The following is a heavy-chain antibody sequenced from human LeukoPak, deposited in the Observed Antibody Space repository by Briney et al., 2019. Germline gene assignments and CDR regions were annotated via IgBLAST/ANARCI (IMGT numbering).Heavy chain of an antibody. D-gene: IGHD5-12*01. CDR1: GYSISSRYY. J-gene: IGHJ6*03. Sequence: SETLSLTCTVSGYSISSRYYWGWIRQPPGKGLEWIWSIYHSGSTYYNPSLKSRVTISVDTSKNQFSLKLSSVTAADTAVYYCASYSGYGRRMYYYYMDVWGKGTTVTVSS. CDR2: IYHSGST. V-gene: IGHV4-38-2*02. CDR3: ASYSGYGRRMYYYYMDV.